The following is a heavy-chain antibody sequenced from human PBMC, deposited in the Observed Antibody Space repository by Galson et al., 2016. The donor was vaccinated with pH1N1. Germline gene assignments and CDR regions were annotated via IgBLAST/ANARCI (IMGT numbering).Heavy chain of an antibody. J-gene: IGHJ6*03. D-gene: IGHD3-3*01. CDR3: ARDGNIWSGLGYFYYYYLDV. CDR2: IQEDGSER. Sequence: SLRLSCAASAFTFSRYWMSWVRQAPGKGLEWVANIQEDGSERYYVDSVRARFTISRDNAKNTLYLQMNSLRAGDTAVYYCARDGNIWSGLGYFYYYYLDVWGKGTTVIVSS. V-gene: IGHV3-7*01. CDR1: AFTFSRYW.